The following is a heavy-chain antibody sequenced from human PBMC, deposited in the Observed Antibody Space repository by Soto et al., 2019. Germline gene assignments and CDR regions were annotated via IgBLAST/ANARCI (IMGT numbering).Heavy chain of an antibody. V-gene: IGHV3-23*01. D-gene: IGHD1-1*01. J-gene: IGHJ5*02. CDR3: AKGERCVSPRALDP. CDR2: ITSSGAA. Sequence: DVQLLESGGDLAQPGGSLRLSCEASGFTFNNYAIAWVRQAPGKGLEWVSGITSSGAAYYADSVKGRFTISRDNFKNTQYLHMASLRGEDTALDYCAKGERCVSPRALDPWGEGTIVTVSS. CDR1: GFTFNNYA.